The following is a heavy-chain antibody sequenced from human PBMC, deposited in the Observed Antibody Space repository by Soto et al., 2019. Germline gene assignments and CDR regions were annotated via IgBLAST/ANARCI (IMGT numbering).Heavy chain of an antibody. J-gene: IGHJ4*02. D-gene: IGHD3-3*01. V-gene: IGHV3-15*07. CDR2: IKSKTDGGTT. CDR1: GFTFSNAW. CDR3: TTDRNPYYDFWSGYYENDY. Sequence: GGSLRLSCAASGFTFSNAWMNWVRQAPGKGLEWVGRIKSKTDGGTTDYAAPVKGRFTISRDDSKNTLYLQMNSLKTEDTAVYYCTTDRNPYYDFWSGYYENDYWGQGTLVTVSS.